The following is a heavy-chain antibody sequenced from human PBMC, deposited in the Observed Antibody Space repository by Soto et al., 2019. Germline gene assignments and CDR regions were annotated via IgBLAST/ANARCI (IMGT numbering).Heavy chain of an antibody. J-gene: IGHJ4*02. CDR2: IYYSGST. CDR1: GGSISSGGYY. CDR3: ARSYGRTADY. V-gene: IGHV4-31*03. Sequence: QVQLQESGPGLVKPSQTLSLTCTVSGGSISSGGYYWSWIRQHPGKGLEWIWYIYYSGSTYHNPSLKSRVTISVDTSKTQFSLKLSSVTAADTAVYYCARSYGRTADYWGQGTLVTVSS. D-gene: IGHD1-26*01.